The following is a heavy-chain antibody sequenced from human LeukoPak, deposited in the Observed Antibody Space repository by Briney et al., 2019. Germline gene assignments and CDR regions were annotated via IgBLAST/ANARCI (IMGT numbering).Heavy chain of an antibody. V-gene: IGHV3-30*01. CDR2: ISSDGSKT. CDR3: ARDSTYWYDSGSSGPHYFDY. Sequence: GSLRLSLAASGFIFRNYAMHWVRQAPGKGLEWVALISSDGSKTYHADSVKGRFSISRDNSKNTLYLQLNSLRAEDTSVYYCARDSTYWYDSGSSGPHYFDYWGQGTLVTVSS. J-gene: IGHJ4*02. CDR1: GFIFRNYA. D-gene: IGHD3-10*01.